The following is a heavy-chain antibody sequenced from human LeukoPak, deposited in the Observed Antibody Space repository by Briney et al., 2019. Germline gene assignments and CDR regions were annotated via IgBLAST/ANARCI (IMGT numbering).Heavy chain of an antibody. D-gene: IGHD2-2*01. V-gene: IGHV3-23*01. Sequence: GGSLRLSCAASGFTFSAYAMSWVRQAPGKGLEWVSAISRSGSSTDYADSVKGRFTISRDNSKSTLYLQMNSLRGDDTAVYYCAKDRMKWRVAAASIEYWGRGTLVTVST. CDR2: ISRSGSST. CDR3: AKDRMKWRVAAASIEY. CDR1: GFTFSAYA. J-gene: IGHJ4*02.